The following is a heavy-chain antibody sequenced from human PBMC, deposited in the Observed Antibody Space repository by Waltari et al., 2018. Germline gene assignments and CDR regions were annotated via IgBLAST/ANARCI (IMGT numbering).Heavy chain of an antibody. CDR1: GFTLSSDA. D-gene: IGHD6-19*01. V-gene: IGHV3-23*04. CDR3: AKGPGSVAGIFDY. CDR2: ISGSGGST. Sequence: EVQLVESGGGLVPPGGSLRLDGAASGFTLSSDAMGWVRQAPGKGLDWVSAISGSGGSTYYADSVKGRFTISRDNSKNTLYLQMNSLRAEDTAVYYCAKGPGSVAGIFDYWGQGTLVTVSS. J-gene: IGHJ4*02.